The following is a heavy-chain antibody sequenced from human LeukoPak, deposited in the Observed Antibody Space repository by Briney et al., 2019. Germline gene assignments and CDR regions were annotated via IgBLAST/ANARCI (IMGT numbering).Heavy chain of an antibody. J-gene: IGHJ1*01. D-gene: IGHD1-14*01. V-gene: IGHV3-7*01. CDR1: GFTFSSYW. Sequence: HPGGSLRLSCAASGFTFSSYWMSWVRQAPGKGLEWVANIKQDGSEIYYVDSVKGRFTISRDNAKNSLHLQMNSLRVEDTPVYYCARDRYFQYWGQGTVVTVSS. CDR2: IKQDGSEI. CDR3: ARDRYFQY.